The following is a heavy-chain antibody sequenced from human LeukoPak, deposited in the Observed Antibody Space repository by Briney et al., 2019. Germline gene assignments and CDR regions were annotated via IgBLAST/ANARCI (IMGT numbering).Heavy chain of an antibody. J-gene: IGHJ4*02. CDR1: GGSISSYY. Sequence: PSETLSLTCTVSGGSISSYYWSRIRQPPGKGLEWIGYIYYSGSTNYNPSLKSRVTISVDTSKNQFSLKLSSVTAADTAVYYCARGGGGAKAFYFDYWGQGSLVTVSS. V-gene: IGHV4-59*01. CDR3: ARGGGGAKAFYFDY. CDR2: IYYSGST. D-gene: IGHD1-26*01.